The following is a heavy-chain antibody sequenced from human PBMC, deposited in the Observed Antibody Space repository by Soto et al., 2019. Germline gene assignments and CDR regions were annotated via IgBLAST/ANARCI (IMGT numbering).Heavy chain of an antibody. CDR1: GFTFTDYS. CDR3: ASCYGDYEFPCEY. Sequence: GGSLRLSCEGSGFTFTDYSMLWVRQAPGKGLEWVSYISSTGNIAFYVDSVEGRFTTSRDNAKNSLYLQMNSLRDEDTAVYYCASCYGDYEFPCEYWGQGTLVTVSS. CDR2: ISSTGNIA. V-gene: IGHV3-21*05. D-gene: IGHD4-17*01. J-gene: IGHJ4*02.